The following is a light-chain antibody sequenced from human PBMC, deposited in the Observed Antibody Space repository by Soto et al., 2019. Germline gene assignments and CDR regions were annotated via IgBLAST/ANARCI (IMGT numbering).Light chain of an antibody. CDR2: DAS. Sequence: EIVLTQSPATLSLSPGERATLSCRASQSVRNYLAWYQQKPGQAPRLLIYDASNRATGVPARFSGSGSGTDFTLTISSLEPEDFAVYYCQQRSKRPLLTFGGGTKVEIK. CDR3: QQRSKRPLLT. CDR1: QSVRNY. V-gene: IGKV3-11*01. J-gene: IGKJ4*01.